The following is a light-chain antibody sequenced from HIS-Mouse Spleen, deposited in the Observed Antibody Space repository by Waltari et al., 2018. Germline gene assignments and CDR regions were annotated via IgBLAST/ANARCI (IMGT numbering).Light chain of an antibody. V-gene: IGKV3-20*01. Sequence: EIVLTQSPGTLSLSPGERVTLSCRASQSVSSSYLAWYQQKPGQAPRLRIYGASSRATGIPDRFSGSGSGTDFTLTISRLEPEDFAVYYCQQYGSSPPWTFGQGTKVEIK. CDR3: QQYGSSPPWT. J-gene: IGKJ1*01. CDR1: QSVSSSY. CDR2: GAS.